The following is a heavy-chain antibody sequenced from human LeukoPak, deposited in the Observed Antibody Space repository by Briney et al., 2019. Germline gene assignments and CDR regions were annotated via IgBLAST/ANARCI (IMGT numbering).Heavy chain of an antibody. D-gene: IGHD3-10*01. V-gene: IGHV4-61*02. Sequence: KTSQTLSLTCTVSGGSISSDSDYWSWIRQAAGKGLDWTGRTYTSGSTNYNPSLKSRVTISVDTSKNRFSLKLRSVTAADTAVYYCARGPRFGELLWHWFDPWGQGTLVTVSS. CDR2: TYTSGST. CDR3: ARGPRFGELLWHWFDP. J-gene: IGHJ5*02. CDR1: GGSISSDSDY.